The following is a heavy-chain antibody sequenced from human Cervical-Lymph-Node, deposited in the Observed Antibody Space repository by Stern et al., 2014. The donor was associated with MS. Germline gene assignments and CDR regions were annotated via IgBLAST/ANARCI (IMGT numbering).Heavy chain of an antibody. D-gene: IGHD2-2*02. CDR2: LSYDGSNK. J-gene: IGHJ4*02. Sequence: QVQLMQSGGGVVQPGRSLRLSCAASGFTFSDYALHWVRQAPGKGLEWVAVLSYDGSNKYFADSVKGRFAISRDNSKNTLYLQMNSLRTEDTAVYYCAKAGCSSSSCYTNCWGQGTLVTVSS. V-gene: IGHV3-30*18. CDR1: GFTFSDYA. CDR3: AKAGCSSSSCYTNC.